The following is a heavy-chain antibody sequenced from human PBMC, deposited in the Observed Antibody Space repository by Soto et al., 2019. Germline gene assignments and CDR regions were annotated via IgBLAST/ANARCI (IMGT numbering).Heavy chain of an antibody. J-gene: IGHJ4*02. V-gene: IGHV4-31*03. D-gene: IGHD2-21*02. CDR1: NRSIISGGYY. CDR2: IYYSGST. Sequence: PRSLTGTVSNRSIISGGYYSRWLRQHPGKDVGWLGYIYYSGSTYYNPSLKSRVTISVDPSKNQVSLKLSSVTAADTAVYYCTRDNGDCRIHSWGKETLVPVP. CDR3: TRDNGDCRIHS.